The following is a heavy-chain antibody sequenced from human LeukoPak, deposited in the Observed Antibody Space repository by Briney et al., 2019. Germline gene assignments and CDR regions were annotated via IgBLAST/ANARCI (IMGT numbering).Heavy chain of an antibody. CDR3: ARDRQLERRGLDY. Sequence: PSETLSLTCTVSGDSMSNYYWSWIRQPPGKGLEWIGFVYYRGSTNYNPSLKSRVTISIDTSKNQFSLKLSSVTPADTAVNYCARDRQLERRGLDYWGQGALVTVSS. CDR1: GDSMSNYY. D-gene: IGHD1-1*01. V-gene: IGHV4-59*01. J-gene: IGHJ4*02. CDR2: VYYRGST.